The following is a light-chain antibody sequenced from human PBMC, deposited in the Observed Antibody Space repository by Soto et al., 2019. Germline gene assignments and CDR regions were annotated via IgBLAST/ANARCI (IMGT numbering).Light chain of an antibody. CDR3: ISYRSGGIVV. J-gene: IGLJ2*01. CDR2: QVT. Sequence: QSVLTQPASVSGSPGQSLTISCTGTNSDVGDYNYVSWYQQHPGKPPRLVIYQVTNRPSGVSSRFSGSKSGSTASLTISGLQAEDEADYYCISYRSGGIVVFGGGTKVTVL. CDR1: NSDVGDYNY. V-gene: IGLV2-14*01.